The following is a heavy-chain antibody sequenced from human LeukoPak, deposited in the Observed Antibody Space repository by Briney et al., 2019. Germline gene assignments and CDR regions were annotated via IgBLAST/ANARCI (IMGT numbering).Heavy chain of an antibody. CDR1: GYTFTGYY. Sequence: GASVKVSSKASGYTFTGYYMHWVRQAPGQGLEWMGWINPNSGGTNYAQKFQGRVTMTRDTSISTAYMELSWLRSDDTAVYYCARVPLSIHYGGNPLGDYWGQGTLVTVSS. CDR2: INPNSGGT. V-gene: IGHV1-2*02. D-gene: IGHD4-23*01. CDR3: ARVPLSIHYGGNPLGDY. J-gene: IGHJ4*02.